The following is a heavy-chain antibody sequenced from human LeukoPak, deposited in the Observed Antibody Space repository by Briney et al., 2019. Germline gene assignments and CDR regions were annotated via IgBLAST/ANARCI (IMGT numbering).Heavy chain of an antibody. V-gene: IGHV3-53*01. D-gene: IGHD1-26*01. CDR2: IYSGGST. CDR3: ARDLMGVTDAFDI. Sequence: GGSLRLSCAASGFTVSSNYMSWVRQAPGKGLEWVSVIYSGGSTYYADSVKGRFTISRDNSKNTLYLQMNSLRAEDTAVYYCARDLMGVTDAFDIWGQGTMVTVSS. J-gene: IGHJ3*02. CDR1: GFTVSSNY.